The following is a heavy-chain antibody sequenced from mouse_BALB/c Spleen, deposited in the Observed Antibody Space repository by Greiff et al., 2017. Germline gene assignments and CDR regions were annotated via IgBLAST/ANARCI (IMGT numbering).Heavy chain of an antibody. Sequence: EVMLVESGGGLVKPGGSLKLSCAASGFTFSDYYMYWVRQTPEKRLEWVATISDGGSYTYYPDSVKGRFTISRDNAKNNLYLQMSSLKSEDTAMYYCARGSGNYVFYYAMDYWGQGTSVTVSS. CDR3: ARGSGNYVFYYAMDY. D-gene: IGHD2-1*01. CDR1: GFTFSDYY. J-gene: IGHJ4*01. CDR2: ISDGGSYT. V-gene: IGHV5-4*02.